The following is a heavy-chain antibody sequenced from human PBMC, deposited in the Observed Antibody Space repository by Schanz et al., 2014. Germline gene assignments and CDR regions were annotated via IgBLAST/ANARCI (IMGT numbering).Heavy chain of an antibody. V-gene: IGHV3-23*01. J-gene: IGHJ4*02. CDR2: ISGSGGDT. CDR3: ARDGVAATTDFEY. CDR1: GFTFSSYA. Sequence: EVQLLESGGGLVQPGGSLRLSCAASGFTFSSYAMSWVRQAPGKGLEWVSAISGSGGDTYYADSVKGRFTISRDNSKNTLYLQMNSLRAEDTAVYYCARDGVAATTDFEYWGQGTLVTVSS. D-gene: IGHD1-1*01.